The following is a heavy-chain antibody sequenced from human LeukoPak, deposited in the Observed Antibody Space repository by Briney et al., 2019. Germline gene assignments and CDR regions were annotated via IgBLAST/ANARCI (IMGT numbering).Heavy chain of an antibody. CDR1: GYTFTGYY. CDR3: ARHYLYGGNSH. Sequence: ASVKVSCKASGYTFTGYYMHWVRQAPGQGLEWMGWINPNSGGTKYTQKFQGRVTMTRDTSTSTVYMELSSLRSEDTAVYYCARHYLYGGNSHWGQGTLVTVSS. J-gene: IGHJ4*02. D-gene: IGHD4-23*01. CDR2: INPNSGGT. V-gene: IGHV1-2*02.